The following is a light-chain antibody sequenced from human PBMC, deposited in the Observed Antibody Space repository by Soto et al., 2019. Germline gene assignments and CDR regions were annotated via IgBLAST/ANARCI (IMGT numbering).Light chain of an antibody. CDR3: SSYTSSSVYV. CDR1: SSDVGGYNY. CDR2: EVS. V-gene: IGLV2-14*01. Sequence: QSALPQPASVSGSPGQSITISCTGTSSDVGGYNYVSWYQQHPGKAPKLMIYEVSNRPSGVSNRFSGSKSGNTASLTISGLQAEDEADYYCSSYTSSSVYVFGTGTKATVL. J-gene: IGLJ1*01.